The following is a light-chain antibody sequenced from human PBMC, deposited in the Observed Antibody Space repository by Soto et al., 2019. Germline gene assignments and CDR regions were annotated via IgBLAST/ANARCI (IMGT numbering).Light chain of an antibody. V-gene: IGKV3D-15*01. CDR2: DAS. CDR3: QQYSSSPS. CDR1: QSVSSN. J-gene: IGKJ5*01. Sequence: EIVLTQSPGTLSLSPGERATLSCRASQSVSSNLAWYQQKPGQAPRLLIYDASNRATGIPARFSGSGSGTEFTLTIGSLQSEDFAVYYCQQYSSSPSFGQGTRLEI.